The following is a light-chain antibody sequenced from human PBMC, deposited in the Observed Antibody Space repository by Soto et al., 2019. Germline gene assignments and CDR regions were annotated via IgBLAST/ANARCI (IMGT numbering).Light chain of an antibody. Sequence: DLQMTQSPSSLSASVGDRVTITCRASQSISSYLNWYQQKPGKAPKLLIYAASSLQSGVPSRFSGSGSGTDFILTISSLQPEDFATYYCQRSYSTLTFGQGTKGEIK. J-gene: IGKJ1*01. CDR1: QSISSY. CDR2: AAS. V-gene: IGKV1-39*01. CDR3: QRSYSTLT.